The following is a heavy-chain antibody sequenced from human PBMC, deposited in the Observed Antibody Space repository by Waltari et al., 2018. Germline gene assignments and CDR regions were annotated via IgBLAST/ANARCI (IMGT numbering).Heavy chain of an antibody. CDR1: GCTFSSYA. D-gene: IGHD3-3*01. Sequence: QVQLVESGGGVVQPGRSLRLLCAASGCTFSSYAIHWVREAPGKGLEWVACIAYDGSNKYYADSVKGRFTISRDNSKNTLYLQMNSLRAEDTAVYYCARAIFGVVIASLDYWGQGTLVTVSS. CDR2: IAYDGSNK. V-gene: IGHV3-30-3*01. J-gene: IGHJ4*02. CDR3: ARAIFGVVIASLDY.